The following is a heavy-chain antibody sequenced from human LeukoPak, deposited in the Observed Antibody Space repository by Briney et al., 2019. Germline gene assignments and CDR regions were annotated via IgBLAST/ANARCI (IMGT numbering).Heavy chain of an antibody. CDR1: GFTFSSYA. V-gene: IGHV3-23*01. CDR2: ISGSGGST. D-gene: IGHD6-6*01. J-gene: IGHJ3*02. Sequence: GGSLRLSCAASGFTFSSYAMSWVRQAPGKGPEWVSAISGSGGSTYYADSVKGRFTISRDNSKNTLYLQMNSLRAEDTAVYYCAKDREYSSSSRAFDIWGQGTMVTVSS. CDR3: AKDREYSSSSRAFDI.